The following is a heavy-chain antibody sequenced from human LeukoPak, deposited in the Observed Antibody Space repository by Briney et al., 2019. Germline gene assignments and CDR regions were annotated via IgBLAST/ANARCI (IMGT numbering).Heavy chain of an antibody. V-gene: IGHV4-34*01. Sequence: PSETLSLTCAVYGGSFSGYHWSWIRQPPGKGLGWIGEINHSGSTNYNPSLKSRVTISVDTSKNQFSLKLSSVTAADTAVYYCARVSRTYWYYGMDVWGQGTTVTVSS. J-gene: IGHJ6*02. D-gene: IGHD2-8*02. CDR1: GGSFSGYH. CDR3: ARVSRTYWYYGMDV. CDR2: INHSGST.